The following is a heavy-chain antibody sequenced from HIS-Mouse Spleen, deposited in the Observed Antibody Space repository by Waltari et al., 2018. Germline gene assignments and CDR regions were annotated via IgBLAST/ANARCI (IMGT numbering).Heavy chain of an antibody. CDR1: GGSISRACYY. Sequence: QVQLQESGPGLVKPSQTLSLTCTVSGGSISRACYYWSWLRQHPGKGLEWIGYIYYSGSTYYNPSLKSRVTISVDTSKNQFSLKLSSVTAADTAVYYCARSPYYDFWSGYSDNWFDPWGQGTLVTVSS. CDR3: ARSPYYDFWSGYSDNWFDP. V-gene: IGHV4-31*03. CDR2: IYYSGST. J-gene: IGHJ5*02. D-gene: IGHD3-3*01.